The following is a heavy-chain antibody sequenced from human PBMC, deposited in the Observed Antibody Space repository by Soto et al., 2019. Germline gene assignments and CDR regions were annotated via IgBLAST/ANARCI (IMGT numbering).Heavy chain of an antibody. CDR1: GGSFSGYY. V-gene: IGHV4-34*01. CDR3: ASRDYYYYMDV. Sequence: SETLSLTCAVYGGSFSGYYWSWIRQPPGKGLEWIGEINHSGSTNYNPSLKSRVTISVDTSKNQFSLKLSSVTAADTAVYYCASRDYYYYMDVWGKGTTVTVS. CDR2: INHSGST. J-gene: IGHJ6*03.